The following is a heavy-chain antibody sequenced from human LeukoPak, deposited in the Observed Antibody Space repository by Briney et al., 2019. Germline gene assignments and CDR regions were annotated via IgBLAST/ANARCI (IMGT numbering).Heavy chain of an antibody. CDR1: GYTFTSYY. J-gene: IGHJ4*02. V-gene: IGHV1-46*01. CDR3: ARDRSVTMVRGVIAY. Sequence: GASVKVSCKASGYTFTSYYMHWVRQAPGQGLEWMGIINPSGGSTSYAQKFQGRVTMTRDTSTSTVYMELSSLRSEDTAVYYCARDRSVTMVRGVIAYWGQGTLVTVSS. D-gene: IGHD3-10*01. CDR2: INPSGGST.